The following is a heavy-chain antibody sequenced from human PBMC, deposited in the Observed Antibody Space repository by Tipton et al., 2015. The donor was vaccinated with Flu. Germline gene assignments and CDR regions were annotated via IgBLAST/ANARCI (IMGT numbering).Heavy chain of an antibody. Sequence: TLSLTCTVSGYSISSRYYWGWIRQPPGKGLEWIGTIYHSGTTYYNPSLKSRLTISVDTSKNQFSLRLSSVTAADTAVYYCARHTGDSVRGVIDYWGQGTLVTVSS. CDR1: GYSISSRYY. D-gene: IGHD3-10*02. V-gene: IGHV4-38-2*02. CDR2: IYHSGTT. J-gene: IGHJ4*02. CDR3: ARHTGDSVRGVIDY.